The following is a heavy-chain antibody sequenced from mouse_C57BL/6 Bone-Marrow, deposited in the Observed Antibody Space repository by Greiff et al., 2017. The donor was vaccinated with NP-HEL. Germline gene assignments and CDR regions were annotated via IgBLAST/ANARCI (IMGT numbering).Heavy chain of an antibody. CDR3: ASLYYYDSSYVRDY. CDR2: ISDGGSYT. D-gene: IGHD1-1*01. V-gene: IGHV5-4*03. J-gene: IGHJ2*01. Sequence: EVKLMESGGGLVKPGGSLKLSCAASGFTFSSYAMSWVRQTPEKRLEWVATISDGGSYTYSPANVKGRLTISRDNAKHNLYLQMSNLKSEDTSMYYCASLYYYDSSYVRDYWGQGTTLTVSS. CDR1: GFTFSSYA.